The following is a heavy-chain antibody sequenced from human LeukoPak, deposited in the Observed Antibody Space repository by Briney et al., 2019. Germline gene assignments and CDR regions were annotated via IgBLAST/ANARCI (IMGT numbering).Heavy chain of an antibody. Sequence: SGPTLVNPTQTLTLTCTFSGFSLSTNAVGVGWIRQPPGKALEWLALIYGNDDKRYSPSLTSRLTITKDTSKNQVVLTMTNMDPVDTATYYCAHRRGIVGHGYYFDYWGQGTLVTVSS. V-gene: IGHV2-5*01. J-gene: IGHJ4*02. CDR3: AHRRGIVGHGYYFDY. CDR2: IYGNDDK. CDR1: GFSLSTNAVG. D-gene: IGHD1-26*01.